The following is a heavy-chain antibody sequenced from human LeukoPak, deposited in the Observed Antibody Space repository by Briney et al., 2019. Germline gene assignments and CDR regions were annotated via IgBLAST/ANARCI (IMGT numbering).Heavy chain of an antibody. D-gene: IGHD2-15*01. CDR3: ARDRFYRYCSGGSCHAQFDP. V-gene: IGHV1-18*01. CDR2: ISAYNGNT. Sequence: ASVKVSCKASGYTFTSYGISWVRQAPGQGLEWMGWISAYNGNTNYAQKLQGRVTMTTDTSTSTAYMELRSLRSDDTAVYYCARDRFYRYCSGGSCHAQFDPWGRGTLVTVSS. J-gene: IGHJ5*02. CDR1: GYTFTSYG.